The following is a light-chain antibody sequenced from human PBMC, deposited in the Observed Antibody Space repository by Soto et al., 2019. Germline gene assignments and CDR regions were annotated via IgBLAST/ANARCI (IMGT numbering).Light chain of an antibody. Sequence: QSALTQPASVSGSPGQSITISCTGTSSDVGGYNYVSWYQQHPGKAPKLMIYDVSNRRSGVSNRFSGSKSGNTASLTISGLQAEDEADYYCSSYTSSSTYVFGTGTKLTVL. J-gene: IGLJ1*01. V-gene: IGLV2-14*01. CDR1: SSDVGGYNY. CDR2: DVS. CDR3: SSYTSSSTYV.